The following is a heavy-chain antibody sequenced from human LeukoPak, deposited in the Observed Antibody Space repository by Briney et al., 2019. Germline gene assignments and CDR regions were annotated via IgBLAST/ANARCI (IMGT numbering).Heavy chain of an antibody. CDR3: AKGLVRSGYDAFDI. V-gene: IGHV3-30*04. Sequence: GGSLRLSRAASGFTFSSYAMHWVPQAPGKGLELVAFISYDGSNKYYADSVKGRFPIPRHNSKNTLYLQMNSLRAEDTAVYYCAKGLVRSGYDAFDIWGQGTMVTVSS. J-gene: IGHJ3*02. CDR2: ISYDGSNK. CDR1: GFTFSSYA. D-gene: IGHD5-12*01.